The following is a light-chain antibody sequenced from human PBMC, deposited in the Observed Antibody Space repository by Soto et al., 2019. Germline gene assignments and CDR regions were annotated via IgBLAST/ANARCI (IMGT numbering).Light chain of an antibody. CDR2: NNN. J-gene: IGLJ3*02. V-gene: IGLV1-44*01. CDR1: RSNIGNNA. Sequence: QSVLTQPPSASGTPGQRVTISCSGSRSNIGNNAVTWYQQFPGTAPKLLIYNNNQRPSGVPDRFSGSKSGTSASLAISGRQSGDEADYYCAAWDDSLNARGVFGGGTQLTV. CDR3: AAWDDSLNARGV.